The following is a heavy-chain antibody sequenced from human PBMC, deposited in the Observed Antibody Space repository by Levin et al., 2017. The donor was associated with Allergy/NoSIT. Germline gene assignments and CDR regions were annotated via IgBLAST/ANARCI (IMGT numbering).Heavy chain of an antibody. V-gene: IGHV3-64D*06. D-gene: IGHD3-10*01. CDR3: VKESTGSGSYGFYYYYYYMDV. CDR2: ISSNGGST. Sequence: GASVKVSCSASGFTFSSYAMHWVRQAPGKGLEYVSAISSNGGSTYYADSVKGRFTISRDNSKNTLYLQMSSLRAEDTAVYYCVKESTGSGSYGFYYYYYYMDVWGKGTTVTVSS. J-gene: IGHJ6*03. CDR1: GFTFSSYA.